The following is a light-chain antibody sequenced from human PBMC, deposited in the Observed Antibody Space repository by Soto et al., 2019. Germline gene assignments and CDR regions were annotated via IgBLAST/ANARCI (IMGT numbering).Light chain of an antibody. J-gene: IGKJ2*01. CDR3: QQYGSSPYT. CDR2: GAS. Sequence: EIVLTQSPGTLSLSPGERATLSCRASQSVSNNYLAWYQQKPGQAPRLLIYGASSRATGIPDRFSGSGSGTDFTLTISRLEPEDFAVYYCQQYGSSPYTFGQGPSWRSN. CDR1: QSVSNNY. V-gene: IGKV3-20*01.